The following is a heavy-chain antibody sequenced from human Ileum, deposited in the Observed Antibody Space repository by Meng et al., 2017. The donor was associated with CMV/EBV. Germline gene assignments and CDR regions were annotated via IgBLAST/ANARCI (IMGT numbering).Heavy chain of an antibody. J-gene: IGHJ4*02. CDR3: AKGGAYNRDY. Sequence: LSLTCVVHGVTFSGSYWSWVRQPPGKGMEWIGEISHSGITKYNPSLKSRDTISGDVSKNQFSLKLTSVTAADTAVYYCAKGGAYNRDYWGQGTLVTVSS. V-gene: IGHV4-34*01. CDR1: GVTFSGSY. CDR2: ISHSGIT. D-gene: IGHD1-14*01.